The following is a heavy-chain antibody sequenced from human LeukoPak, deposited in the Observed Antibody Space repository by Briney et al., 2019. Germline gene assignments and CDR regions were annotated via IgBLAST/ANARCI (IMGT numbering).Heavy chain of an antibody. J-gene: IGHJ6*02. D-gene: IGHD3-22*01. Sequence: GGSLRLSCAASGFTFSNYWMHWVRQAPGKGLVWVSRINSDGGSTNYADSVKGRFTISRDNAKNTLYLQINSLRAEDTAVYYCARQYYYDSSGYLNYYGMDVWGQGTTVTVSS. CDR2: INSDGGST. V-gene: IGHV3-74*01. CDR3: ARQYYYDSSGYLNYYGMDV. CDR1: GFTFSNYW.